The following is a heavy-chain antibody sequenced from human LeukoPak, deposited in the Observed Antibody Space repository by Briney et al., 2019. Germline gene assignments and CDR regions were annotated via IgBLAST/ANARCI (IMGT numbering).Heavy chain of an antibody. D-gene: IGHD3-10*01. Sequence: GESLKISCKGSGYTFITYWIGWVRQMPGKGLEWMGIIYPGDSDTRYSPSFRGQVTISADKSISTAYLQWSSLKASDTALYYCARRRYYGSGLDFDYWGQGTLVTVSS. CDR2: IYPGDSDT. V-gene: IGHV5-51*01. CDR1: GYTFITYW. CDR3: ARRRYYGSGLDFDY. J-gene: IGHJ4*02.